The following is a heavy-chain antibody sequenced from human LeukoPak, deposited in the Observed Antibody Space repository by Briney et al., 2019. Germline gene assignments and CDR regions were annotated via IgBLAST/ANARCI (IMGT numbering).Heavy chain of an antibody. V-gene: IGHV4-34*01. J-gene: IGHJ6*04. CDR1: GGSFSGYY. CDR3: ARSYYYGSGPYYYGMDV. D-gene: IGHD3-10*01. Sequence: SETLSLTCAVYGGSFSGYYWSWIRQPPGKGLGWIGEINHSGSTNYNPSLKSRVTISVDTSKNQFSLKLSSVTAADTAVYCCARSYYYGSGPYYYGMDVWGKGTTVTVSS. CDR2: INHSGST.